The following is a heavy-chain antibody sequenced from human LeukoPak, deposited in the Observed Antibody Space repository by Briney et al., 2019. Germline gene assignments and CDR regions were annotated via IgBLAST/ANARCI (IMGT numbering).Heavy chain of an antibody. CDR1: GYSISSGYD. CDR2: LYYSEST. D-gene: IGHD3-22*01. V-gene: IGHV4-38-2*02. Sequence: KASETLSLTCIVSGYSISSGYDWAWIRQPPGKGLEWIGSLYYSESTYSNPSLKSCVTISADTSKNQFSLKLSSVTAADTAVYYCARGVADSSGYYGEDFWGQRTLVTVSS. J-gene: IGHJ4*02. CDR3: ARGVADSSGYYGEDF.